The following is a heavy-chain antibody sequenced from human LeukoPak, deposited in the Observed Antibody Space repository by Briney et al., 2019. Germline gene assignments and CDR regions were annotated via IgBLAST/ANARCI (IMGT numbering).Heavy chain of an antibody. D-gene: IGHD6-13*01. J-gene: IGHJ6*03. V-gene: IGHV1-18*01. CDR3: ARVVSSWSHYYYYMDV. CDR1: GYTFTSSG. Sequence: ASVKVSCKASGYTFTSSGISWVRQAPGQGLEWMGWISAYNGNTNYAQKLLGRVTMTTDTSTSTAYMELRSLRSDDTAVYYCARVVSSWSHYYYYMDVWGKGTTVTVSS. CDR2: ISAYNGNT.